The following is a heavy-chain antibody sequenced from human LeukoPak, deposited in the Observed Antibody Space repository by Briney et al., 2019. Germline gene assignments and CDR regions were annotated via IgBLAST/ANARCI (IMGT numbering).Heavy chain of an antibody. CDR2: ISHDGSNK. D-gene: IGHD3-3*01. CDR1: GFTFSSYA. CDR3: AREESGISIFGVVIF. Sequence: GGSLRLSCEASGFTFSSYAMHWVRQAPGKGLEWVAIISHDGSNKYYADSVKGRFTISRDNSKNTLHLQMNSLGAEDTAVYYCAREESGISIFGVVIFWGQGTLVTVSS. J-gene: IGHJ4*02. V-gene: IGHV3-30-3*01.